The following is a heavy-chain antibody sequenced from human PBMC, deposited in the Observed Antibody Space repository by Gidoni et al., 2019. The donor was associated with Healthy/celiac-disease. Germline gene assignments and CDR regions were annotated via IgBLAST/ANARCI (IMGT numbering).Heavy chain of an antibody. V-gene: IGHV3-23*01. CDR3: AKVRLSVWQWLGAFDY. CDR1: GFTFSSYA. D-gene: IGHD6-19*01. CDR2: ISGSGGST. J-gene: IGHJ4*02. Sequence: EVQLLESGGGLVQPGGSLRLSCAASGFTFSSYAMSWVRQAPGKGLEWVSAISGSGGSTYYADSVKGRFTISRDNSKNTLYLQMNSLRAEDTAVYYCAKVRLSVWQWLGAFDYWGQGTLVTVSS.